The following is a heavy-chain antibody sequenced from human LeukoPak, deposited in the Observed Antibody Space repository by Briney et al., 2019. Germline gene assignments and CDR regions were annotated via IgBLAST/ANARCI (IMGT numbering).Heavy chain of an antibody. D-gene: IGHD3-22*01. J-gene: IGHJ4*02. V-gene: IGHV1-69*13. Sequence: SVKVSCKASGGTFSNYPISWVRQAPGQGLEWMGGIIPIFGTANYAQKFQGRVTITADESTSTAYMELSSLRSEDTAVYYCARAGGYYDSSGYYFDYWGQGTLVTVSS. CDR1: GGTFSNYP. CDR3: ARAGGYYDSSGYYFDY. CDR2: IIPIFGTA.